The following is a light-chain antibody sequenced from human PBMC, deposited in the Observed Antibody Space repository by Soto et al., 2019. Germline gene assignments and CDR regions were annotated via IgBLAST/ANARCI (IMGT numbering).Light chain of an antibody. CDR1: QSVSSNF. CDR2: GAS. V-gene: IGKV3-20*01. J-gene: IGKJ3*01. CDR3: HHYGRSAIFT. Sequence: EIVMTQSPGTLSLSPGERATLSCRASQSVSSNFLAWYQQRPGQAPRLLMDGASSRAAGSPDRFSGSGSGTDFTLTISRLEPEDFAVYYCHHYGRSAIFTFGPGTTVDIK.